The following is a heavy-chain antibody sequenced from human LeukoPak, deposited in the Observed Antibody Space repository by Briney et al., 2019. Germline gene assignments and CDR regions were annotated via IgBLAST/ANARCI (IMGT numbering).Heavy chain of an antibody. D-gene: IGHD2-2*01. V-gene: IGHV3-21*01. CDR2: ISSSSSYI. CDR3: ARSRSRDAFDI. J-gene: IGHJ3*02. CDR1: GFTFSSYS. Sequence: GGSLRLSCAASGFTFSSYSMNWVRQAPAKGLEWVSSISSSSSYIYYADSVKGRFTISRDNAKNSLYLQMNSLRAEDTAVYYCARSRSRDAFDIWGQGTMVTVSS.